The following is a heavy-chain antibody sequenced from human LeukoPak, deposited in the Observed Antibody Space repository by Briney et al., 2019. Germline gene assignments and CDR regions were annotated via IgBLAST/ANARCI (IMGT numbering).Heavy chain of an antibody. CDR3: ARGKWELLRGGFFDY. V-gene: IGHV4-39*07. J-gene: IGHJ4*02. D-gene: IGHD1-26*01. Sequence: SETLSLTCTVFGGSISSSSYYWGWIRQPPGKGLEWIGSIYHSGSTYYNPSLKSRVTISVDTSKNQFSLKLSSVTAADTAVYYCARGKWELLRGGFFDYWGQGTLVTVSS. CDR1: GGSISSSSYY. CDR2: IYHSGST.